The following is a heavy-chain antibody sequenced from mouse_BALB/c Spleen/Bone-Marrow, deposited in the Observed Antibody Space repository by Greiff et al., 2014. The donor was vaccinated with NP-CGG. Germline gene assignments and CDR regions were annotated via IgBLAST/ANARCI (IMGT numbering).Heavy chain of an antibody. Sequence: VQLQQSGPQLVRPGASVKISCKASGYSFTTYWMHWVKQRPGQGLEWIGMIDPSDSETILNRKFKDKATLTGDKSSGTAYMQLRSPTSEDSAVYYCTGGVLFAYWGQGTLVTVSA. CDR2: IDPSDSET. J-gene: IGHJ3*01. CDR1: GYSFTTYW. V-gene: IGHV1S127*01. CDR3: TGGVLFAY. D-gene: IGHD2-14*01.